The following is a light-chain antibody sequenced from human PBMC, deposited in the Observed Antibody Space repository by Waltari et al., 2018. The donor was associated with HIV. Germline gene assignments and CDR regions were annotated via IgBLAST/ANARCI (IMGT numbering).Light chain of an antibody. J-gene: IGKJ2*01. Sequence: VMTQSPLSLPVTLGQPASISCRSSESPVDINNGNIYLNWFHQRPGQSPRRLIYKISNRDVGVPDRFSGSGSGTDFTLRISRVEAEDVGLYYCMQGRHWPYTFGQGTKLEIK. CDR1: ESPVDINNGNIY. V-gene: IGKV2-30*01. CDR2: KIS. CDR3: MQGRHWPYT.